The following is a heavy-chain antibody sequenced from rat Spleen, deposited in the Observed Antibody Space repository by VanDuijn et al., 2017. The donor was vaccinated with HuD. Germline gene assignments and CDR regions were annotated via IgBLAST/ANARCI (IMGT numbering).Heavy chain of an antibody. V-gene: IGHV5-31*01. Sequence: EVQLVESGGGLVQPGRSLKLSCVASGFTFNKYWMAWVRQAPGKGLEWIASITNSGDTYYPDSVKGRFTVSRDNTKSTLYLQMNNLRSEDTATYYCTRENYYNGEYWGQGVMVTVSS. J-gene: IGHJ2*01. CDR3: TRENYYNGEY. D-gene: IGHD1-1*01. CDR1: GFTFNKYW. CDR2: ITNSGDT.